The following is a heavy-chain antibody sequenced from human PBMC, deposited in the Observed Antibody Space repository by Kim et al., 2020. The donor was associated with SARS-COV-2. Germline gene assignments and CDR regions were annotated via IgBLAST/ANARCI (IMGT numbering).Heavy chain of an antibody. Sequence: GGSLRLSCAASGFTFSGYAMHWVRQAPGKGLEWVAGISCNGSILYYADSVKGRFTISRDNSKNSLCPQMNSLRVEDTGVYFCSKAREISCSSWVWG. J-gene: IGHJ6*01. CDR2: ISCNGSIL. CDR3: SKAREISCSSWV. D-gene: IGHD6-13*01. CDR1: GFTFSGYA. V-gene: IGHV3-30*02.